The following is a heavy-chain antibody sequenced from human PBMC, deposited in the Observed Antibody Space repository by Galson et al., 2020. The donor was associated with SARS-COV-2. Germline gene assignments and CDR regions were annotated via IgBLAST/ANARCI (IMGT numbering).Heavy chain of an antibody. D-gene: IGHD3-3*01. CDR1: GFTFSNAW. CDR3: TTDVYYDFWSGYYGPAFVY. CDR2: IKSKTDGGTT. V-gene: IGHV3-15*01. J-gene: IGHJ4*02. Sequence: GESLKISCAASGFTFSNAWMSWVRQAPGKGLEWVGRIKSKTDGGTTDYAAPVKGRFTISRDDSKNTLYLQMNSLKTEDTAVYYCTTDVYYDFWSGYYGPAFVYWGQGTLVTVSS.